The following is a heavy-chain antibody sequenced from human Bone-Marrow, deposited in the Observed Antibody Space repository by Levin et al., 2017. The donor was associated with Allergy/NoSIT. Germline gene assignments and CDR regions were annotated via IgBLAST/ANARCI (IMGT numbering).Heavy chain of an antibody. CDR3: ARGRVSAFDI. Sequence: SQTLSLTCAISGDSVSSSNVAWNWIRQSPSRGLEWLGRTYYRSKWYNHYAESVKSRISINLDTSKNYLSLQLNSVTPEDTAVYYCARGRVSAFDIWGPGTMVTVSS. CDR2: TYYRSKWYN. CDR1: GDSVSSSNVA. V-gene: IGHV6-1*01. J-gene: IGHJ3*02. D-gene: IGHD5-18*01.